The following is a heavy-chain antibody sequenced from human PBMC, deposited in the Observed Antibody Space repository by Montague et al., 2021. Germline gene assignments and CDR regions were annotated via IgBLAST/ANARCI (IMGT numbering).Heavy chain of an antibody. D-gene: IGHD5/OR15-5a*01. CDR3: VRRSVSNYFDY. J-gene: IGHJ4*02. CDR1: GASMDRHY. Sequence: SETLSLTCTVSGASMDRHYWTWVRQPPGEGLQWLAYIYYTGMANYNPSLKSRLTVSMDISKNQFSLKVRSMAAADTALYYCVRRSVSNYFDYWGQGTLVTVSS. CDR2: IYYTGMA. V-gene: IGHV4-59*11.